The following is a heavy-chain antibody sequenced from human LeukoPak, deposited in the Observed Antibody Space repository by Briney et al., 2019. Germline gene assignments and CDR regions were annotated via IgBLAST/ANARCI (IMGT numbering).Heavy chain of an antibody. Sequence: ASVKVSCKVSGYTLTELSMHWVRQAPGKGLEWMGGFDPEDGETIYAQKFQGRVTMTRDTSISTAYMELSRLRSDDTAVYYCARAGSGTNYYYGMDVWGQGTTVTVSS. CDR3: ARAGSGTNYYYGMDV. CDR1: GYTLTELS. D-gene: IGHD2-15*01. CDR2: FDPEDGET. J-gene: IGHJ6*02. V-gene: IGHV1-24*01.